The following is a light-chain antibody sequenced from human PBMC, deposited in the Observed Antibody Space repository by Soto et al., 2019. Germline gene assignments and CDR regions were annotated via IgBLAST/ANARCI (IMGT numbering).Light chain of an antibody. J-gene: IGKJ1*01. Sequence: ETVMTQSPATLSVSPGERSTLSLSSSQSVSSKLAWYQQKPGQAPRLLIYGASTRATGIPDRFSGSGSGTDFTLTISRLEPEDSAVYYCQQYGSSPTWTFGQGTKVDIK. CDR3: QQYGSSPTWT. CDR1: QSVSSK. CDR2: GAS. V-gene: IGKV3-20*01.